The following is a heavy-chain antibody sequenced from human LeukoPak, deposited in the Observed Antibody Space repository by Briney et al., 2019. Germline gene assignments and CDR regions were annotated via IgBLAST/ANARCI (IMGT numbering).Heavy chain of an antibody. CDR2: FYETDKT. D-gene: IGHD6-19*01. CDR3: AKRGAGSGGLHF. Sequence: GGSLRLSCAASGFTFSSYEMNWVRQAPGKGLEWVSTFYETDKTDYADSVKGRFTISRDTSKNMLYLQMNSLRAEDTAIYYCAKRGAGSGGLHFWGQGTLVTVSS. J-gene: IGHJ4*02. CDR1: GFTFSSYE. V-gene: IGHV3-23*01.